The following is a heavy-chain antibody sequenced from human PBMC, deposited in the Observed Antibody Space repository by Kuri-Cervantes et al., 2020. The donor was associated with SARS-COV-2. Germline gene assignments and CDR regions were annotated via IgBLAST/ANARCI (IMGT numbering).Heavy chain of an antibody. V-gene: IGHV3-66*01. Sequence: GESLKISCAASEFTVSSDYMSWVRQAPGKGLEWVSVIYSGGSTYYADSVKDRFTISRDNSKNTLYLQMNSLRAEDTAVYYRATASKGYSSSWGILGYWGQGTLVTVSS. D-gene: IGHD6-13*01. CDR1: EFTVSSDY. CDR2: IYSGGST. CDR3: ATASKGYSSSWGILGY. J-gene: IGHJ4*02.